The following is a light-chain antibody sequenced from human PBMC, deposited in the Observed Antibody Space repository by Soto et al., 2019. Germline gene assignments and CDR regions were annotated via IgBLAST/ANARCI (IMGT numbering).Light chain of an antibody. Sequence: EIVLTQSPATLSSFTGDRVTLSCRASQYINTRLAWYQHRPGQAPRLLIYQTSIRAAGIPARFSASGTGTDFTLTISSLQPDDFATYYCQHYNSYSEAFGQRSKVDIK. CDR1: QYINTR. CDR2: QTS. V-gene: IGKV3D-11*01. J-gene: IGKJ1*01. CDR3: QHYNSYSEA.